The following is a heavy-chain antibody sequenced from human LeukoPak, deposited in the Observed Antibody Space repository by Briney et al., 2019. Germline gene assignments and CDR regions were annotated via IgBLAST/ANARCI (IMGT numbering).Heavy chain of an antibody. D-gene: IGHD3-22*01. J-gene: IGHJ4*02. CDR3: ARGKYDSSGYYLDY. CDR2: INPNSGGT. V-gene: IGHV1-2*02. CDR1: GYTFTSYY. Sequence: ASVKVSCKASGYTFTSYYMHWVRQAPGQGLEWMGWINPNSGGTNYAQKFQGRVTMTRDTSISTAYMELSRLRSDDTAVYYCARGKYDSSGYYLDYWGQGTLVTVSS.